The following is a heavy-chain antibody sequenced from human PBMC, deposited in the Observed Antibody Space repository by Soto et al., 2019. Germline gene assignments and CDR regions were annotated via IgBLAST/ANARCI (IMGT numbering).Heavy chain of an antibody. V-gene: IGHV4-30-2*01. D-gene: IGHD6-19*01. Sequence: PSETLSLTCAVSGGSISSGGYSWSWIRQPPGKGLEWIGEIYHSGSTNYNPSLKSRVTISVDKSKNQFSLKLSSVTAADTAVYYCARGPEIAVASQIYYFDYWGQGTLVTVSS. CDR3: ARGPEIAVASQIYYFDY. J-gene: IGHJ4*02. CDR2: IYHSGST. CDR1: GGSISSGGYS.